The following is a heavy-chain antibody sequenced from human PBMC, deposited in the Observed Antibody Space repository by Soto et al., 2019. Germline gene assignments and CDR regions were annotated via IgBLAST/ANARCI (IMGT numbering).Heavy chain of an antibody. D-gene: IGHD6-6*01. CDR1: GFTFSSYG. CDR3: ARDPVAARPGPLDY. J-gene: IGHJ4*02. Sequence: GGSLRLSCAASGFTFSSYGMHWVRQAPGKGLEWVAVIWYDGSNKYYADSVKGRFTISRDNSKNTLYLQMNSLRAEDTAVYYCARDPVAARPGPLDYWGQGTLVTVSS. CDR2: IWYDGSNK. V-gene: IGHV3-33*01.